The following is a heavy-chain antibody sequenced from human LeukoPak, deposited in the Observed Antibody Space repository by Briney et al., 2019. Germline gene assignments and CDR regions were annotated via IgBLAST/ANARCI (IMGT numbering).Heavy chain of an antibody. CDR2: LYTNGTV. CDR1: GASISRYY. Sequence: PSETLSLTCSVSGASISRYYWTWIRQPVGKGLEWFGRLYTNGTVNYNPPLRSRVTMSRDTSRNQFSLKLTSVTAADTAVYYCARLLGSSGYAGDWYFDLWGPGALVTVSS. J-gene: IGHJ2*01. D-gene: IGHD3-22*01. V-gene: IGHV4-4*07. CDR3: ARLLGSSGYAGDWYFDL.